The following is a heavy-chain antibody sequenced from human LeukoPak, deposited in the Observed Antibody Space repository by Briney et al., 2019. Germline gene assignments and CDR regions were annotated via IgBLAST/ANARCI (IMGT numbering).Heavy chain of an antibody. V-gene: IGHV4-59*08. CDR1: GCSISSYY. Sequence: SETLSLTCTVSGCSISSYYWSWIRQPPGKGLEWIGYIYFSGSTNYNPSLTSRVTISVDTSKNQFSLKLSSVTAADTAVYYCARETGPATRVLDYWGQGTLVTVSS. CDR3: ARETGPATRVLDY. J-gene: IGHJ4*02. CDR2: IYFSGST. D-gene: IGHD5-24*01.